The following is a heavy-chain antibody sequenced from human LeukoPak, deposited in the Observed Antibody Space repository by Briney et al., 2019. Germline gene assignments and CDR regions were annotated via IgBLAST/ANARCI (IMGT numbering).Heavy chain of an antibody. CDR1: GFTFSSYW. V-gene: IGHV3-74*01. J-gene: IGHJ4*02. Sequence: GGSLRLSCAASGFTFSSYWMHWVRHAPGKGLVWVSRINSDGSSTSYADSVKGRFTISRDNAKNTLYLQMNSLRAEDTAVYYCARGGWNYVGSRVPDYWGQGTLVTVSS. CDR3: ARGGWNYVGSRVPDY. CDR2: INSDGSST. D-gene: IGHD1-7*01.